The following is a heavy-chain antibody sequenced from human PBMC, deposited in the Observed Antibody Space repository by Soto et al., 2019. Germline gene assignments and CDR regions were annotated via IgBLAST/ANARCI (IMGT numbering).Heavy chain of an antibody. CDR3: GQGFCGGSRCYALAECFVA. D-gene: IGHD2-15*01. V-gene: IGHV3-23*01. CDR2: IGDSEGETT. J-gene: IGHJ4*02. Sequence: EVQLLESGGGLVQPGGSLRLSCAASGFTFSTYAMTWVRQAPGKGPEWVSRIGDSEGETTHYADSVKGRFTISRDKAKLTVYLQTNRLTVAATAIQYFGQGFCGGSRCYALAECFVAGGQGTRVTVSS. CDR1: GFTFSTYA.